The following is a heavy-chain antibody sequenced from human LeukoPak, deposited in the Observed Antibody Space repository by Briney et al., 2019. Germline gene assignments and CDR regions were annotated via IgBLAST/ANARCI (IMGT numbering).Heavy chain of an antibody. Sequence: ASVQVSCKASGYTFTSYAMHWVRQAPGQRLEWMGWINAGNGNTKYSQKFQGRVTITRDTSASTAYMELSSLRSEDTAVYYCAAPIHYYDSSGYDYWGQGTLVTVSS. D-gene: IGHD3-22*01. CDR2: INAGNGNT. J-gene: IGHJ4*02. CDR3: AAPIHYYDSSGYDY. CDR1: GYTFTSYA. V-gene: IGHV1-3*01.